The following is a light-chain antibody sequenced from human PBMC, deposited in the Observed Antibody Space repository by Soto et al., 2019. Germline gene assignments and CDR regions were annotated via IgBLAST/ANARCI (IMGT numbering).Light chain of an antibody. V-gene: IGLV2-14*01. Sequence: QPASVSGSPGQSITISCTGTSSDVGGYNYVSWYQQHPGKAPKLMIYDVSNRPSGISNRFSGSKSGNTASLTISGLQAEDEADYYCYSYTSSGTVLFGGGTKLTVL. CDR3: YSYTSSGTVL. CDR2: DVS. CDR1: SSDVGGYNY. J-gene: IGLJ3*02.